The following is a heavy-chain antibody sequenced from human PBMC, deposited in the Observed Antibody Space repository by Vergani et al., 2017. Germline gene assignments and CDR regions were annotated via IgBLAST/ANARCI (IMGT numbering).Heavy chain of an antibody. CDR1: GGPFSSYA. J-gene: IGHJ5*02. V-gene: IGHV1-69*01. CDR3: ARPPYSGSYWDWFDP. Sequence: QVQLVHSGDEVKKPGSSVQVSCKASGGPFSSYAISWVRQAPGQGLEWMGGIIPIFGTANYAQKFQGRVTITADESTSTAYMELCSLRSEDTAVYYCARPPYSGSYWDWFDPWGQGTLVTVSS. CDR2: IIPIFGTA. D-gene: IGHD1-26*01.